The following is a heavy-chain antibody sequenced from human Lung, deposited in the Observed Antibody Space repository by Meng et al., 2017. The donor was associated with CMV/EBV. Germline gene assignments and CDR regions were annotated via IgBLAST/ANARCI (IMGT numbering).Heavy chain of an antibody. D-gene: IGHD2-2*01. V-gene: IGHV1-2*02. Sequence: ASXXVSXKASGYTFTGYYMHWVRQAPGQGLEWMGWINPNSGGTNYAQKFQGRVTMTRDTSIGTAYMELSRLRSDDTAVYYCARACSSTSCYPYYYYYYGMDVWXQGTTVTVSS. CDR3: ARACSSTSCYPYYYYYYGMDV. CDR1: GYTFTGYY. J-gene: IGHJ6*02. CDR2: INPNSGGT.